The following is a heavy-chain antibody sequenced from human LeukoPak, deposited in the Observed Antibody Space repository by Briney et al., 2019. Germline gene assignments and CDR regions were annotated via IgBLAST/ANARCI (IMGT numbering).Heavy chain of an antibody. J-gene: IGHJ4*02. CDR1: GGSISSYY. CDR3: AKYSSSWFFDC. CDR2: IYYTGST. Sequence: SETLSLTCTVSGGSISSYYWSWIRQPPGKGLEWIGYIYYTGSTDYNPSLKSRVTISVDTSKNQVSLKVTSVTAADAAVYYCAKYSSSWFFDCWGQGTLVTVSS. D-gene: IGHD6-13*01. V-gene: IGHV4-59*08.